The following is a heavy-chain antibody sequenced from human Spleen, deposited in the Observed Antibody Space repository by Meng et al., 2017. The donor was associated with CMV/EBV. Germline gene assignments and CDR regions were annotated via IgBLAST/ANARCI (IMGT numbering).Heavy chain of an antibody. J-gene: IGHJ4*02. CDR1: GGSISSGDYY. Sequence: SCTVSGGSISSGDYYWSWIRQPPGKGLEWIGYIYYSGSTYYNPSLKSRVTISVDTSKNQFSLKLSSVTAADTAVYYCARVALTYCGGDCVGRQDYWGQGTLVTVSS. D-gene: IGHD2-21*01. CDR2: IYYSGST. CDR3: ARVALTYCGGDCVGRQDY. V-gene: IGHV4-30-4*08.